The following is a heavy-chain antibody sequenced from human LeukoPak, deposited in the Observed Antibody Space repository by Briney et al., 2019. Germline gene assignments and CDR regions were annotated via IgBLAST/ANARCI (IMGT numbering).Heavy chain of an antibody. Sequence: SETLSLTCTVSGGSISSSSYYWAWIRQPPGKGLEWIGTINYSGNTYYNPSLKSRVTMSVDTSKSHFSLKLSSVTAADTAVYYCARGYSSGYYYYAFDIWGQGTMVTVSS. CDR2: INYSGNT. CDR1: GGSISSSSYY. D-gene: IGHD3-22*01. V-gene: IGHV4-39*07. J-gene: IGHJ3*02. CDR3: ARGYSSGYYYYAFDI.